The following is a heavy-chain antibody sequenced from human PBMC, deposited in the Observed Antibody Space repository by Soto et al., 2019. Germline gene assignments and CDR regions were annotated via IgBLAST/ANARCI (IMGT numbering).Heavy chain of an antibody. D-gene: IGHD6-13*01. J-gene: IGHJ4*02. CDR1: GYTFISYD. CDR2: MNPNSGNT. V-gene: IGHV1-8*01. Sequence: GASVKVSCKASGYTFISYDITWVRQAAGQGLEWVGWMNPNSGNTGYAQKFQGRVTMTRNSSITTAYMELSSLTSEDTAVYYCARAYSSTWYEGGYWGQGTLVTVSS. CDR3: ARAYSSTWYEGGY.